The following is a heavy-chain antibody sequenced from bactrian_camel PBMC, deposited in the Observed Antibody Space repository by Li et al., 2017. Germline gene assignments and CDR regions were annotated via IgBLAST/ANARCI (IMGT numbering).Heavy chain of an antibody. CDR3: AFEIPPHARGWDSKQVAPMAPLCPTQGY. CDR2: IDTDGAT. V-gene: IGHV3S28*01. CDR1: GYASSRYC. D-gene: IGHD7*01. Sequence: QLVESGGGSVQAGGSLRLSCTASGYASSRYCMGWFRQAPGKEREGVASIDTDGATKYASAVKGRFTISRDNAKNTMYLQMNDLKPEDTGMYYCAFEIPPHARGWDSKQVAPMAPLCPTQGYWGQGTQVTVS. J-gene: IGHJ4*01.